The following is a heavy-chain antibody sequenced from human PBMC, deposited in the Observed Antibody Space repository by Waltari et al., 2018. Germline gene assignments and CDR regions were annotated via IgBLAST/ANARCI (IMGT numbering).Heavy chain of an antibody. D-gene: IGHD3-10*01. J-gene: IGHJ5*02. CDR2: IKRISDGGIT. V-gene: IGHV3-15*01. CDR3: TTMAFA. CDR1: GFYFGEAW. Sequence: EVHLVESGGGLVEPGGSLRLSCAASGFYFGEAWMNWVRQAPGKGLEWVGRIKRISDGGITNYAAPVNGRFTISRDDSKNTVFLQMNSLKIEDTAVYYCTTMAFAWGQGTLVTVSS.